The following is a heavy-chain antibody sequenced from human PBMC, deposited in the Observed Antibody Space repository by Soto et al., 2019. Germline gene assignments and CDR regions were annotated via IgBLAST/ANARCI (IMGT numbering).Heavy chain of an antibody. CDR2: ISSSSSYI. CDR3: ARETAAAGTRYFDY. V-gene: IGHV3-21*03. Sequence: GGSLRLSCAASGFTFSSYSMNWVRQAPGKGLEWVSSISSSSSYIYYADSVKGRFTISRDNAKNSLYLQMNSLRAEDTAVYYCARETAAAGTRYFDYWGQGTLVTVSS. CDR1: GFTFSSYS. D-gene: IGHD6-13*01. J-gene: IGHJ4*02.